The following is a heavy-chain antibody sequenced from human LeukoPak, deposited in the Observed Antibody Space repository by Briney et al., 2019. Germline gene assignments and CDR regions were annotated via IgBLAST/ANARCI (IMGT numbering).Heavy chain of an antibody. CDR3: ERGSYQVLYFDY. CDR2: INSDGSST. V-gene: IGHV3-74*01. D-gene: IGHD2-2*01. Sequence: AGGSLRLSCAASGFTFSNYWMHWVRQAPGKGLVWVSRINSDGSSTSYADSVKGRFTISRDNAKNTLYLQMNSLRAEDTAVYYCERGSYQVLYFDYWGQGTLVTVFS. J-gene: IGHJ4*02. CDR1: GFTFSNYW.